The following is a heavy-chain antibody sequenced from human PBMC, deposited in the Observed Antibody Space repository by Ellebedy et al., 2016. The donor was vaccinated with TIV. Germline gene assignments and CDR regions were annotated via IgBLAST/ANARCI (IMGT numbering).Heavy chain of an antibody. CDR1: GGTFSSYA. CDR2: IIPIFGTA. J-gene: IGHJ6*02. CDR3: ARVAGCGQQLPRLSCSLGQYYYYYGMDV. Sequence: SVKVSCXASGGTFSSYAISWVRQAPGQGLEWMGGIIPIFGTANYAQKFQGRVTITADKSTSTAYMELSSLRSEDTAVYYCARVAGCGQQLPRLSCSLGQYYYYYGMDVWGQGTTVTVSS. V-gene: IGHV1-69*06. D-gene: IGHD6-13*01.